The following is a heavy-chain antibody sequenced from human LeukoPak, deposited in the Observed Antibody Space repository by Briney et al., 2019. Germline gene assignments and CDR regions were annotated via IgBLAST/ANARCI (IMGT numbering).Heavy chain of an antibody. CDR2: MNPNSGNT. Sequence: GASVKVSCKASGYTFTSYDINWVLQATGQGLEWMGWMNPNSGNTGYAQKFQGRVTITRNTSISTAYMELSSLRSEDTAVYYCARVRYCSSTSCYKNFDYWGQGTLVTVSS. CDR1: GYTFTSYD. J-gene: IGHJ4*02. V-gene: IGHV1-8*03. D-gene: IGHD2-2*02. CDR3: ARVRYCSSTSCYKNFDY.